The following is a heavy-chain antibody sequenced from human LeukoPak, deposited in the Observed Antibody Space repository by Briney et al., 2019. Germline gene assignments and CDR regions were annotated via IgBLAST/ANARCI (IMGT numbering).Heavy chain of an antibody. CDR2: ISGSGGST. J-gene: IGHJ2*01. CDR1: GFTFSSYA. D-gene: IGHD6-19*01. Sequence: GGSLRLSCAASGFTFSSYAMSWVRQAPGKGLGWVSAISGSGGSTYYADSVKGRFTISRDNSKNTLYPQMNSLRAEDTAVYYCAKVRKGSGWYGVGYFDLWGRGTLVTVSS. CDR3: AKVRKGSGWYGVGYFDL. V-gene: IGHV3-23*01.